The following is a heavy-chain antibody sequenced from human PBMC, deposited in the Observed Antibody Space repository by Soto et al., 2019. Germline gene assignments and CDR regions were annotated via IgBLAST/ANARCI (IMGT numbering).Heavy chain of an antibody. CDR2: IYPGDSDT. D-gene: IGHD1-1*01. CDR3: ARNNNYGMDV. V-gene: IGHV5-51*01. CDR1: GYSFTTYW. J-gene: IGHJ6*02. Sequence: GESLKISCKGSGYSFTTYWIGWVRQMPGKGLEWMGIIYPGDSDTRYSPSFQGQVTISADKSISSAYLRWSSLAASDSAMYYCARNNNYGMDVWGQGTTVTFSS.